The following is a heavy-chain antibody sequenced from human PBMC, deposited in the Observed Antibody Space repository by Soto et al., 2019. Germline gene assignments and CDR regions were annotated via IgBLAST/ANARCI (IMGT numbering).Heavy chain of an antibody. V-gene: IGHV4-34*01. CDR2: INHSGST. CDR3: ARGPLVAVDRYYYYGMDV. J-gene: IGHJ6*02. Sequence: KTSETLSLTCAVYGGSFSGYYWSWIRQPPGKGLEWIGEINHSGSTNYNPSLKSRVTISVDTSKNQFSLKLSSVTAADTAVYYCARGPLVAVDRYYYYGMDVWGQGTTVTVSS. CDR1: GGSFSGYY. D-gene: IGHD6-19*01.